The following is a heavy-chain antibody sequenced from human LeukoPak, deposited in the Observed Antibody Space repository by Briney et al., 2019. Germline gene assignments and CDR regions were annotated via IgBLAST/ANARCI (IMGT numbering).Heavy chain of an antibody. J-gene: IGHJ6*03. CDR1: GGTFSSYA. Sequence: ASVKVSCKASGGTFSSYAISWVRQAPGQGLEWMGGIIPIFGTANYAQKFQGRVTITTDESTSTAYMELSSLRSEDTAVYYCASNKIGIRGYYYYMDVWGKGTTVTVSS. D-gene: IGHD2/OR15-2a*01. CDR3: ASNKIGIRGYYYYMDV. V-gene: IGHV1-69*05. CDR2: IIPIFGTA.